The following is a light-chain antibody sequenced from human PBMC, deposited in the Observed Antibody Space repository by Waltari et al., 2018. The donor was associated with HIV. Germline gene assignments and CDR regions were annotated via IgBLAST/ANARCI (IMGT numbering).Light chain of an antibody. J-gene: IGLJ2*01. Sequence: QSALTQPASVSGSPGQSITISCSGTSRAVRRYNLASWYQPHPGKAPQLMFYEVSKRASGVSNRFSGSKSGNTASLTISGLQAEDEADYYCCSYAGSSTVVFGGGTKLTVL. CDR1: SRAVRRYNL. CDR3: CSYAGSSTVV. V-gene: IGLV2-23*02. CDR2: EVS.